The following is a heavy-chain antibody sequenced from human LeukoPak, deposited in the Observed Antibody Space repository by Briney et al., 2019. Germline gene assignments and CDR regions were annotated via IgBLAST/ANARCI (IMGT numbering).Heavy chain of an antibody. CDR1: GDSVSSNIAA. V-gene: IGHV6-1*01. J-gene: IGHJ6*02. Sequence: SQTLSLTCAISGDSVSSNIAAWNWVRQSPSRGLEWLGRTYYRSKWYIDYAVSVQSRATINPDTSKNQFSLQLSAVTPADTAVYYCTRDQDGMDVWGQGTTVTVSS. CDR2: TYYRSKWYI. CDR3: TRDQDGMDV.